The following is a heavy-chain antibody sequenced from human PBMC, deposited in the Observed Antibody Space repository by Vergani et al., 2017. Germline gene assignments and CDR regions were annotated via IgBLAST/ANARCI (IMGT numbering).Heavy chain of an antibody. CDR1: GFTVSSNY. CDR3: AREEGRLYGFGYYYYGMDV. D-gene: IGHD3-10*01. J-gene: IGHJ6*02. Sequence: EVQLVESGGGLVQPGGSLRLSCAASGFTVSSNYMSWVRQAPGKGLEWVSVIYSGGSTYYADSVKGRFTISRDNSKNTLYLQMNSLRAEDTAVYYCAREEGRLYGFGYYYYGMDVWGQXP. CDR2: IYSGGST. V-gene: IGHV3-66*02.